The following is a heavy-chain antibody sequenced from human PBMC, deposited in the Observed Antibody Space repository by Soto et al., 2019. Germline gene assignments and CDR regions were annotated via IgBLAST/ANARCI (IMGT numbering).Heavy chain of an antibody. CDR3: ARGHSSSLYSVLEY. V-gene: IGHV3-30*19. CDR1: GFSFSRYG. Sequence: QVQLVESGGGVVQPGRSLRLSCAASGFSFSRYGMHWVRQAPGKGLEWVSLTPYDGSNKHYADSVKGRFTISRDNSRNTLYLQMNSLRPEDTSIYYCARGHSSSLYSVLEYWGRGTLVSVSS. J-gene: IGHJ4*02. D-gene: IGHD6-13*01. CDR2: TPYDGSNK.